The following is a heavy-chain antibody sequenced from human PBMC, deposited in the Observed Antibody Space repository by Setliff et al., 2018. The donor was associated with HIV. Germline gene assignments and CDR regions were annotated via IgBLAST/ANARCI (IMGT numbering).Heavy chain of an antibody. V-gene: IGHV4-59*08. D-gene: IGHD2-15*01. CDR1: GGSISSYY. CDR2: IYYNGKT. J-gene: IGHJ5*02. CDR3: ARLAREEYCRGRTCYPNWFDP. Sequence: PSETLSLTCSVSGGSISSYYWTWVRQPPGKGLEWVGHIYYNGKTDYNPSLKSRLIMSVDRSNNQFSLGLSSVTAADTAVYYCARLAREEYCRGRTCYPNWFDPWGPGTLVTVSS.